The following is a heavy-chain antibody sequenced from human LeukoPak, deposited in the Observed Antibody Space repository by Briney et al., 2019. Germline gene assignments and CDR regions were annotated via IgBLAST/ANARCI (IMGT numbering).Heavy chain of an antibody. CDR2: IRYDGSNK. Sequence: GGSLRLSCAASGFTFSSYGMHWVRQAPGKGLEWVAFIRYDGSNKYYADSVKGRFTISRDNAKNSLYLQMNSLRAEDTAVYYCARDALYCTSTGCYESFDYWGQGTLATVSS. CDR3: ARDALYCTSTGCYESFDY. CDR1: GFTFSSYG. D-gene: IGHD2-2*01. J-gene: IGHJ4*02. V-gene: IGHV3-30*02.